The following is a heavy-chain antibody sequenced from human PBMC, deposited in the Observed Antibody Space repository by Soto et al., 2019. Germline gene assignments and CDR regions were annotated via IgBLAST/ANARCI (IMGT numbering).Heavy chain of an antibody. Sequence: SVKFSCKASGYTFTTYDINWVRQAPGQGLEWLGCMDPNSGSTGYAQNFQGIITMTRNISINTAHMELISLQSDNTAFYYRARERKFDFWRKGLDVWGQGTTVTVSS. CDR2: MDPNSGST. D-gene: IGHD3-3*01. CDR3: ARERKFDFWRKGLDV. J-gene: IGHJ6*02. CDR1: GYTFTTYD. V-gene: IGHV1-8*01.